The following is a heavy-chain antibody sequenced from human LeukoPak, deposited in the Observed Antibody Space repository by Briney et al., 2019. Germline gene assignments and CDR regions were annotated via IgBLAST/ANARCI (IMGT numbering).Heavy chain of an antibody. CDR2: IVVGSGNT. D-gene: IGHD3-3*01. CDR1: GFIFTSSA. CDR3: AADRHDTITYYDFWSGYSPNWFDP. J-gene: IGHJ5*02. Sequence: AASVKVSCKAPGFIFTSSAMEWVRQARGQRLEWIGWIVVGSGNTNYAQKFQERVTITRDMSTSTAYMELSSLRSEDTAVYYCAADRHDTITYYDFWSGYSPNWFDPWGQGTLVTVSS. V-gene: IGHV1-58*02.